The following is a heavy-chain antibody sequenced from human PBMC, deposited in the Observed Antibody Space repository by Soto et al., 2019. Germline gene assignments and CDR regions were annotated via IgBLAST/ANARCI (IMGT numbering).Heavy chain of an antibody. V-gene: IGHV4-39*07. CDR3: AAGGGLPRYY. CDR1: SGSISSTIYS. CDR2: IFYSGST. D-gene: IGHD5-12*01. J-gene: IGHJ4*02. Sequence: SETLSLTCTVSSGSISSTIYSWDWIRQPPGKGLEWIGSIFYSGSTYYNPSLKSRVTISVDTSKNQFSLKLSSVTAADTAVYYCAAGGGLPRYYWGQGTLVTVSS.